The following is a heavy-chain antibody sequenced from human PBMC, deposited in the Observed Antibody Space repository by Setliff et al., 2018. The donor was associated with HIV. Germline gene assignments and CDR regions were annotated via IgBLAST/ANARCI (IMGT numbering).Heavy chain of an antibody. CDR1: GYTFTSYD. Sequence: ASVKVSCKASGYTFTSYDINWVRQATGQGLEWMGWMNPNSGNTGYAQKFQGRVTITRDTSASTAYMELSSLRSEDTAVYYCARGYCGGGICYSPNWLDPWGQGTLVTVSS. CDR2: MNPNSGNT. V-gene: IGHV1-8*03. D-gene: IGHD2-15*01. CDR3: ARGYCGGGICYSPNWLDP. J-gene: IGHJ5*02.